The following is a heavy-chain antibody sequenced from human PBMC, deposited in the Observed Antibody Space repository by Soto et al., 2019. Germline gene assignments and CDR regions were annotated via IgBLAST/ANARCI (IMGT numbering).Heavy chain of an antibody. Sequence: EVQLVESGGGLIQPGESLRLSCVASGFSVSSDYMHWVRQAPGKGLEWVSVLHGDGTTYYADSVKGRFTISRDNSKNMLYLQMNSLRAEDTALYYCAKSRHIVAYLDYWGQGALVTVSS. J-gene: IGHJ4*02. D-gene: IGHD5-12*01. V-gene: IGHV3-53*01. CDR1: GFSVSSDY. CDR2: LHGDGTT. CDR3: AKSRHIVAYLDY.